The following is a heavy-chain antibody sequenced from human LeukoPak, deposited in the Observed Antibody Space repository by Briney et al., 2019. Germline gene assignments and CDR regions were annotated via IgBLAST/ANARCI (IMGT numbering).Heavy chain of an antibody. Sequence: GGSLRLSCAASGFTFSSYGMSWVRQAPGKGLEWVAAISGGGGSTYYADSVKGRFTISRDNSKNTLYLQMNSLRAEETAVYYGAKAVVVRGYSAYWSQAPLVTVP. CDR1: GFTFSSYG. J-gene: IGHJ4*02. CDR2: ISGGGGST. D-gene: IGHD3-10*01. V-gene: IGHV3-23*01. CDR3: AKAVVVRGYSAY.